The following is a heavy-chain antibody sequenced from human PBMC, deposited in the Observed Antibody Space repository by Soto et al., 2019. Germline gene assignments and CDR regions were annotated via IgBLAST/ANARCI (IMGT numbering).Heavy chain of an antibody. D-gene: IGHD2-15*01. CDR3: AREENCSDGICYSEYFQR. V-gene: IGHV1-46*01. Sequence: QVQLVQSGAEVKKPGASVKVSCKASGYIFTAYSMHWVRQAPGQGLEWMGVVNPSGGSTNYAKKFQGRITMTRDTSTSTVYMDLSSLTSEDTAVYYCAREENCSDGICYSEYFQRWGQGTLVTVSS. CDR1: GYIFTAYS. CDR2: VNPSGGST. J-gene: IGHJ1*01.